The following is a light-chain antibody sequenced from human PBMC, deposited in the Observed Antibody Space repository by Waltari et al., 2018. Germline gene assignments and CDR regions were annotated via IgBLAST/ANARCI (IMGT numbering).Light chain of an antibody. V-gene: IGKV4-1*01. J-gene: IGKJ2*01. CDR2: WAS. CDR1: QSVLYSSNNKNY. CDR3: QQYYRTLRT. Sequence: DIVMTQSPDSLAVSLGERATINCKSSQSVLYSSNNKNYLAWYQQKPGQPPKLLIYWASTRESGVPDRFSGSGSVTDFTLTISSPQAEDVAVYYCQQYYRTLRTFGQGTKLEIK.